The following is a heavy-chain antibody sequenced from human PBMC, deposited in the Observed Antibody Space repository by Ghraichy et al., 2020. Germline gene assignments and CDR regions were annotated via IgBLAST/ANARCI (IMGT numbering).Heavy chain of an antibody. V-gene: IGHV4-59*11. J-gene: IGHJ4*02. CDR1: GGSISSHY. Sequence: SETLSLTCTVSGGSISSHYWSWIRQRPGKGLEWIGYSYYTGTTRYNPSLKSRVTISVDASKNRFSLKLNSVTAADTAVYYCARNLNSYCRSSNYWGQGTLVIVSS. CDR2: SYYTGTT. CDR3: ARNLNSYCRSSNY. D-gene: IGHD6-6*01.